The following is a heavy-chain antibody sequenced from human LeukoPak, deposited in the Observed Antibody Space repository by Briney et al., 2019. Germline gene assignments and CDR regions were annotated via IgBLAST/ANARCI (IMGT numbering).Heavy chain of an antibody. Sequence: ASVKVPCKASGYTFTSYGISWVRQAPGQGLEWMGCISAYNGNTNYAQKLQGRVTMTTDTSTSTAYMELRSLRSDDTAVYYCARDQQSYYDSSGYLWFDPWGQGTLVTVSS. CDR3: ARDQQSYYDSSGYLWFDP. D-gene: IGHD3-22*01. J-gene: IGHJ5*02. CDR2: ISAYNGNT. V-gene: IGHV1-18*01. CDR1: GYTFTSYG.